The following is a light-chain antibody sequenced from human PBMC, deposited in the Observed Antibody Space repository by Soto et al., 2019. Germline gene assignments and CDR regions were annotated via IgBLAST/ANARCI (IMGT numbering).Light chain of an antibody. CDR1: SSDVGGHQF. CDR2: EVS. Sequence: QSALTQPASVSGSPGPSITISCTGTSSDVGGHQFFSWYQQHPGKAPKLMSYEVSNRPTGVSNRVSGSKSVNTASLTNSGLQAEDEAEYYCSSYTTSSTRVFGRGTKLTVL. J-gene: IGLJ3*02. V-gene: IGLV2-14*01. CDR3: SSYTTSSTRV.